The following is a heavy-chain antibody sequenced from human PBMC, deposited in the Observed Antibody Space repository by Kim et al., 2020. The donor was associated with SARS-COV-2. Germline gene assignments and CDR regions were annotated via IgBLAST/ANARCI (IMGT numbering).Heavy chain of an antibody. Sequence: DSVKGRFTISRDNSKKTLYLQMNSLRAEDTAVYYCAKEYCSSTSCFHFDYWGQGTLVTVSS. D-gene: IGHD2-2*01. CDR3: AKEYCSSTSCFHFDY. J-gene: IGHJ4*02. V-gene: IGHV3-23*01.